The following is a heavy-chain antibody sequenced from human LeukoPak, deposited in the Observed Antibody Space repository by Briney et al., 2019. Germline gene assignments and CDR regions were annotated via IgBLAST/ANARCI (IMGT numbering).Heavy chain of an antibody. CDR2: IQKDGSDK. Sequence: GGSLRLSCAASGFTSSTHWMSWFRQAPGKGLEWVALIQKDGSDKYYVDSVKGRFTISRDNAKNLLYLQMNGLRADDTAVYYCAGDEGWTFDIWGQGTKVTVSS. D-gene: IGHD5-24*01. V-gene: IGHV3-7*01. CDR1: GFTSSTHW. J-gene: IGHJ3*02. CDR3: AGDEGWTFDI.